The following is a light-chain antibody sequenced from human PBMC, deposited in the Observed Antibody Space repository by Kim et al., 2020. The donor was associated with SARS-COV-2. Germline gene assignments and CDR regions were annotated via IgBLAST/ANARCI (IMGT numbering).Light chain of an antibody. V-gene: IGKV4-1*01. CDR1: QSVLYSASNYNY. Sequence: ATVTCRSSQSVLYSASNYNYLAWYQQKPGQPPTLLISWASARESGVPDRFSGSGSGTDFTLTISNLQAEDVAVYYCQQYYRTPLTFGGGTKVDIK. CDR3: QQYYRTPLT. CDR2: WAS. J-gene: IGKJ4*01.